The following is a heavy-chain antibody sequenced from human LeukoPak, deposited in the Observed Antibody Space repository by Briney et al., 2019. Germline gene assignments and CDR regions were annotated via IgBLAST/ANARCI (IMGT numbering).Heavy chain of an antibody. Sequence: ASVKVSCKASGYTFTSYYMHWVRQAPGQGLEWMGIINPSGGSTSYAQKFQGRVTMTRDTSTSTVYMELSSLRSEDTAVYYCAREASGYDILTGYYRLNSLFDYWGQGTLVTVSS. J-gene: IGHJ4*02. CDR2: INPSGGST. D-gene: IGHD3-9*01. CDR1: GYTFTSYY. CDR3: AREASGYDILTGYYRLNSLFDY. V-gene: IGHV1-46*01.